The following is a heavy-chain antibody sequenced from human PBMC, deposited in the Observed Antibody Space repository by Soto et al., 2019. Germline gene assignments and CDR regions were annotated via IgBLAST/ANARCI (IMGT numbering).Heavy chain of an antibody. V-gene: IGHV5-10-1*01. CDR1: GYSFTSYW. J-gene: IGHJ6*02. CDR2: IEPSDSYT. Sequence: GESLKIACRGSGYSFTSYWISWVRQMPGKGLEWMGRIEPSDSYTNYSPSFQGHVTISADKSISTSYLQWSSLKASDTAMYYCASYNSSWYREKYCYYYYGMDVWGQRNTVTVSS. D-gene: IGHD6-13*01. CDR3: ASYNSSWYREKYCYYYYGMDV.